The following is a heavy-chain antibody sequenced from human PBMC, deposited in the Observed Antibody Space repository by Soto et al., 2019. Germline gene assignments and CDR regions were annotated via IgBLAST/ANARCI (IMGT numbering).Heavy chain of an antibody. V-gene: IGHV1-69*12. CDR3: ARDGGVYDYSPFDY. D-gene: IGHD4-4*01. Sequence: QVQLVQSGAEVKKPGSSVKISCKASGSTFSSYAVSRVRQAPGQGVEWMGGIIPIFGTADYAQKFQGRVTITADESTSTAYMELSSLRSEDTAVYYCARDGGVYDYSPFDYWGQGTLVTVSS. CDR1: GSTFSSYA. J-gene: IGHJ4*02. CDR2: IIPIFGTA.